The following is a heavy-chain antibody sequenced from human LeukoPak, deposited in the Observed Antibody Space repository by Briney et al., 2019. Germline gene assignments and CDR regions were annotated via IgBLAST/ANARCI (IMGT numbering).Heavy chain of an antibody. D-gene: IGHD3-22*01. J-gene: IGHJ4*02. CDR3: ARVYYYDNSGYGKDYFDY. Sequence: PSETLSLICTVSGGSISSYYWSWIRQPPGKGLEWIAYVDYSGSTHYHPPLKTRVHVSLDPSKNHLFLKVSSVTAAGTAVYYCARVYYYDNSGYGKDYFDYWGQGTLVTVSS. CDR1: GGSISSYY. V-gene: IGHV4-59*08. CDR2: VDYSGST.